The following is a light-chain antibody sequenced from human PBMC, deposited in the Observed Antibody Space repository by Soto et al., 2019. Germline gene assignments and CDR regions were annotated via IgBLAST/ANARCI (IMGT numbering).Light chain of an antibody. V-gene: IGKV1-5*01. CDR3: QQYSDSSGA. CDR1: QSIGTW. J-gene: IGKJ1*01. Sequence: MTQSPSTLSSSVGDRVTITCWASQSIGTWLAWYQQKPGKAPKLLIFDASTLESGVPSRFSGSGSGTDFTLTISSLQPDDFATYYCQQYSDSSGAFGQGTKVDIK. CDR2: DAS.